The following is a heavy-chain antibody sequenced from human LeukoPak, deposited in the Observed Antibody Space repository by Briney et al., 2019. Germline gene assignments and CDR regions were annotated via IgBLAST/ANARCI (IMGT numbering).Heavy chain of an antibody. Sequence: SGGSLRLSCAASGFTFSSYAMSWVRQAPGKGLEWVSAISGSGGSTYYADSVKGRFTISRDNSKNTLYLQMNSLRAEDTAVYYCAKGSVEMATITNFDYWGQGTLVTVSS. CDR3: AKGSVEMATITNFDY. D-gene: IGHD5-24*01. CDR1: GFTFSSYA. J-gene: IGHJ4*02. CDR2: ISGSGGST. V-gene: IGHV3-23*01.